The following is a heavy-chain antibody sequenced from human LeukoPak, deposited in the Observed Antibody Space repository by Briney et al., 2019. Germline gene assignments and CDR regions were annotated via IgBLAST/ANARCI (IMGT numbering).Heavy chain of an antibody. J-gene: IGHJ4*02. CDR3: AKDGQWIQVPLDY. D-gene: IGHD5-18*01. Sequence: GGALRLSCAASGFTFSSYFMSWVRQAPGKGLEWVSAISGSGGSTYYADSVMGRFTLSRDNSKNTLYLQMNSLRAEDTAVYYCAKDGQWIQVPLDYWGQGTLVTVSS. CDR1: GFTFSSYF. CDR2: ISGSGGST. V-gene: IGHV3-23*01.